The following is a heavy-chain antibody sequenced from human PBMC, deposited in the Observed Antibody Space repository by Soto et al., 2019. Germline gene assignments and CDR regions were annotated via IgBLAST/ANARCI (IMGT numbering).Heavy chain of an antibody. J-gene: IGHJ3*02. D-gene: IGHD6-6*01. V-gene: IGHV4-34*01. CDR1: NGSFSVYY. Sequence: SETLSLTFAVYNGSFSVYYWTWLRQPPGKGLEWIGEINHSRSTNYNPSLKSRVTISVDTSKNQFSLKLSSVTAADTAVYYCARDRTRRGARDIWGQGTMVTVSS. CDR2: INHSRST. CDR3: ARDRTRRGARDI.